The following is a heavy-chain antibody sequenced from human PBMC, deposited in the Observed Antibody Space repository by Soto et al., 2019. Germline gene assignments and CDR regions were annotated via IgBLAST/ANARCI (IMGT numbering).Heavy chain of an antibody. D-gene: IGHD2-15*01. J-gene: IGHJ6*03. V-gene: IGHV4-59*08. CDR2: IHYSGTS. CDR1: GASVTDYY. Sequence: SETLSLTCTVSGASVTDYYGCWIRQPPGGGLEWIGLIHYSGTSDYNPSLKSRVTLSLDTSKNHFSLTLTSVTAADTAVYYCVGLGAMHLPGLSYSYHYIDVWGKGTTVTVSS. CDR3: VGLGAMHLPGLSYSYHYIDV.